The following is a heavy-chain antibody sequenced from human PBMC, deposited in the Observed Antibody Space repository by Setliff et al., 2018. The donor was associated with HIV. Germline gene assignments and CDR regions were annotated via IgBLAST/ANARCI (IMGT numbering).Heavy chain of an antibody. V-gene: IGHV4-59*01. CDR1: GGSISSYY. Sequence: SETLSLTCTVSGGSISSYYWSWIRQPPGKGLEWIGYIYYSGSTNYNPSLKSRVTISVDTSKNQFSLKLSSVTAADTAVYYCARGYPGIAVAGLSYYYYYYMDVWGKGNTVTVSS. D-gene: IGHD6-19*01. J-gene: IGHJ6*03. CDR2: IYYSGST. CDR3: ARGYPGIAVAGLSYYYYYYMDV.